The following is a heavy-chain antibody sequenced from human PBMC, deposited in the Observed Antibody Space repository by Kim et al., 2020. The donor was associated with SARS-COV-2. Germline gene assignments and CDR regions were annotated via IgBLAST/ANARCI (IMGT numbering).Heavy chain of an antibody. CDR3: AKDVRTETAGFDV. J-gene: IGHJ6*02. CDR2: VSDDGRNT. CDR1: GLTFSSYG. Sequence: GGSLRLSCSASGLTFSSYGMHWVRQAPGKGLEWVAGVSDDGRNTYYADSVKGRFTISRDNSKNTLYLQMNSLRAEDTAVYYCAKDVRTETAGFDVWGQGNKGTRSS. D-gene: IGHD6-13*01. V-gene: IGHV3-30*18.